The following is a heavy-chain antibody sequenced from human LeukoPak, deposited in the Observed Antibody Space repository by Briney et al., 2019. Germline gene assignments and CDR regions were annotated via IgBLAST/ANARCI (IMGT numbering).Heavy chain of an antibody. CDR2: ITTSGAST. D-gene: IGHD3-22*01. J-gene: IGHJ4*02. V-gene: IGHV3-23*01. CDR3: ATVSTYYYDSSGYYPFEG. CDR1: GLTFNYYA. Sequence: GESLRLSCASSGLTFNYYAMTWVRQAPGKGLEWVSSITTSGASTYYADSVKGRFTISRDNSKNTLYLQMNSLRAEDTAVYYCATVSTYYYDSSGYYPFEGWGQGTLVTVSS.